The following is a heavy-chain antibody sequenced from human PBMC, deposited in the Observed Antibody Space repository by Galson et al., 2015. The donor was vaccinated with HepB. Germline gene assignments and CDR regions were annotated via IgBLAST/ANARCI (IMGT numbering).Heavy chain of an antibody. CDR1: GFTFSSYA. J-gene: IGHJ4*02. D-gene: IGHD4-17*01. Sequence: SLRLSCAASGFTFSSYAMHWVRQAPGKGLEYVSAISSNGGSTYYADSVKGRFTISRDNSKNTLYLQMSSLRAEDTAVYYCVKDRRATTTVTAGWGQGTLVTVSS. V-gene: IGHV3-64D*06. CDR3: VKDRRATTTVTAG. CDR2: ISSNGGST.